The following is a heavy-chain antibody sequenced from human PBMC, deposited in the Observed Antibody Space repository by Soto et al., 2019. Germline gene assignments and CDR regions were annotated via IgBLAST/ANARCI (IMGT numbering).Heavy chain of an antibody. Sequence: SETLSLTCAVYGGSFSGYYWSWIRQPPGKGLEWIGEINQSGSTNYNPSLKSRVTISVDTSKNQFSLKLSSVTAADTAVYYCARGGITMVRGVIISAWFDSWGQGTLVTVSS. CDR2: INQSGST. J-gene: IGHJ5*01. CDR1: GGSFSGYY. V-gene: IGHV4-34*01. CDR3: ARGGITMVRGVIISAWFDS. D-gene: IGHD3-10*01.